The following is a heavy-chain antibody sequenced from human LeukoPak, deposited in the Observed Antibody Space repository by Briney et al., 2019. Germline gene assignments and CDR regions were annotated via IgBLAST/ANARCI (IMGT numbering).Heavy chain of an antibody. Sequence: SVKVSCKASGGTFSSYAISWVRQAPGQGLEWMGRIIPILDITNYAREFQGRLTITADKSTSTVYMELSSLRSEDTAVYYCAKGKGIVVVPAAMGNWFDPWGQGTLVTVSS. V-gene: IGHV1-69*04. CDR2: IIPILDIT. D-gene: IGHD2-2*01. CDR3: AKGKGIVVVPAAMGNWFDP. CDR1: GGTFSSYA. J-gene: IGHJ5*02.